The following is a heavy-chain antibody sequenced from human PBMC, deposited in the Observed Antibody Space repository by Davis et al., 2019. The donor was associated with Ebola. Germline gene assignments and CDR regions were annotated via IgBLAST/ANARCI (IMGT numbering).Heavy chain of an antibody. J-gene: IGHJ4*02. CDR2: IKQDGSEK. Sequence: GESLKISCAASGFTFSSYWMSWVRQAPGKGLEWVANIKQDGSEKYYVDSVKGRFTISRDNAKNSLYLEMNSLRAEDTAMYYCARQGPVDYWGQVTLVTVTS. CDR3: ARQGPVDY. CDR1: GFTFSSYW. V-gene: IGHV3-7*01.